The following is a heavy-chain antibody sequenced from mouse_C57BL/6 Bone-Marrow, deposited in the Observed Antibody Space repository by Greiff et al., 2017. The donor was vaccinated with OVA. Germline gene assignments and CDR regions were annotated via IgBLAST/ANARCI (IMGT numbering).Heavy chain of an antibody. D-gene: IGHD1-1*01. V-gene: IGHV1-64*01. CDR1: GYTFTSYW. J-gene: IGHJ1*03. Sequence: QVQLQQPGAELVKPGASVKLSCKASGYTFTSYWMHWVKQRPGQGLEWIGMIHPNSGSTNYNEKFKSKATLTVDKSSSTAYMQLSRLTSEDSAVYYCARGGIYYYGSSWYFDVWGTGTTVTVSS. CDR3: ARGGIYYYGSSWYFDV. CDR2: IHPNSGST.